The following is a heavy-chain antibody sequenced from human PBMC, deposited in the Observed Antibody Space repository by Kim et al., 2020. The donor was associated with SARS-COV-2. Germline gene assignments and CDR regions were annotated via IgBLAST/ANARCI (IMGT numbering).Heavy chain of an antibody. CDR2: ISSSSSYT. V-gene: IGHV3-11*05. J-gene: IGHJ4*02. CDR3: AREATSPYCSGGSCYSLPAYYFDY. Sequence: GGSLRLSCAASGFTFSDYYMSWIRQAPGKGLEWVSYISSSSSYTNYADSVKGRFTISRDNAKNSLYLQINSLRAEDTAVYYCAREATSPYCSGGSCYSLPAYYFDYWGQGTLVTVSS. D-gene: IGHD2-15*01. CDR1: GFTFSDYY.